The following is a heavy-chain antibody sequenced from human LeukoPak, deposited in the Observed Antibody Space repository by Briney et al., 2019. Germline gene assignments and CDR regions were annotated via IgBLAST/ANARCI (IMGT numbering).Heavy chain of an antibody. CDR2: IYYSGST. J-gene: IGHJ4*02. V-gene: IGHV4-30-4*02. Sequence: SETLSLTCTVSGGPISSGDYYWSWIRQPPGKGLEWIGYIYYSGSTYYNPSLKSRVTISVDTSKNQFSLKLSSVTAADTAVYYCARDHTISRLGFDYWGQGTLVTVSS. CDR1: GGPISSGDYY. CDR3: ARDHTISRLGFDY. D-gene: IGHD3-9*01.